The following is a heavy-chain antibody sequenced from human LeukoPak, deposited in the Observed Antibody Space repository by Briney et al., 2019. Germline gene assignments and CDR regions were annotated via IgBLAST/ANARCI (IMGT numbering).Heavy chain of an antibody. J-gene: IGHJ6*03. CDR2: FYSGGKT. CDR1: GGSISTIFYS. V-gene: IGHV4-39*01. CDR3: ARSRQVAKNYYFYYYMDV. D-gene: IGHD1-1*01. Sequence: SETLSLTCTVSGGSISTIFYSWGWIRQPPAKGLEWIVNFYSGGKTYYNPSLKSRVTMSVDTAKNQFSLKLSSVTAADTAVYYCARSRQVAKNYYFYYYMDVWGKGTTVTVSS.